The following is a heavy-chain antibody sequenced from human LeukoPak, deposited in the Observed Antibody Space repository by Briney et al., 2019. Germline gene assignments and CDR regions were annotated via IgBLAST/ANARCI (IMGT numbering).Heavy chain of an antibody. CDR1: GGSISSGGYY. CDR2: IYYSGST. J-gene: IGHJ5*02. CDR3: AREGIPDWFDP. Sequence: SETLSLTCTVSGGSISSGGYYWSWIRQHPGKGLEWIGYIYYSGSTYYNPSLKSRVTISVGTSKNQFSLKLSSVTAADTAVYYCAREGIPDWFDPWGQGTLVTVSS. V-gene: IGHV4-31*03. D-gene: IGHD2-21*01.